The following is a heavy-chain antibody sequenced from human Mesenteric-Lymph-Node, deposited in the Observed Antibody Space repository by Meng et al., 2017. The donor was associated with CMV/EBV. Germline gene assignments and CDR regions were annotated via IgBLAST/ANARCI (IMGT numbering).Heavy chain of an antibody. CDR1: GYSFDTYW. J-gene: IGHJ4*02. D-gene: IGHD3-3*02. CDR3: ARPDQTFRAFDY. Sequence: CKGSGYSFDTYWIGWVRQTPGKGREWMGIIYPGDSDTRYSPSFQGQVTISADKSISTAYLQWSSLKASDTAMYYCARPDQTFRAFDYWGQGTLVTVSS. V-gene: IGHV5-51*01. CDR2: IYPGDSDT.